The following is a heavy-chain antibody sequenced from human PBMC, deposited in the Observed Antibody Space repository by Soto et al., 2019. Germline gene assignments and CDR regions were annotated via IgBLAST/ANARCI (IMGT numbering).Heavy chain of an antibody. Sequence: GGSLRLSCAGSRCTFSSYAMPWVRQAPGKGLEWISAISGSGENTYYVDSVKGRFTISRDNSKNMLYLQMNSLRAEDTAVYYCAKGGTNSCYSGLNVWGQGTLVTVSS. CDR1: RCTFSSYA. D-gene: IGHD2-2*01. CDR3: AKGGTNSCYSGLNV. CDR2: ISGSGENT. V-gene: IGHV3-23*01. J-gene: IGHJ4*02.